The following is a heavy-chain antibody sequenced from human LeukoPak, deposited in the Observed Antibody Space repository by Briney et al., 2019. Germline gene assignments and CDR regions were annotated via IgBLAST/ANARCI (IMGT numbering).Heavy chain of an antibody. CDR1: GFTFSSYG. V-gene: IGHV3-33*06. CDR2: IWYDGSNK. J-gene: IGHJ4*02. Sequence: GRSLRLSCAAPGFTFSSYGMHWVRQAPGKGLEWVAVIWYDGSNKYYADSVKGRFTISRDNSKNTLYLQMNSLRAEDTAVYYCAKDVYTAVAYFDYWGQGTLVTVSS. CDR3: AKDVYTAVAYFDY. D-gene: IGHD6-19*01.